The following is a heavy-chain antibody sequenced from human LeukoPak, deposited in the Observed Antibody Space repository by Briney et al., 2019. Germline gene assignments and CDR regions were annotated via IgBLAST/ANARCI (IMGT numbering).Heavy chain of an antibody. V-gene: IGHV3-23*01. J-gene: IGHJ4*02. D-gene: IGHD2-2*01. CDR2: ISGSGGSA. CDR3: AKDAPVNIVVVPAANS. CDR1: GFTFSSYS. Sequence: GSLRLSCAASGFTFSSYSMNWVRQAPGKGLEWVSAISGSGGSAYYADSVKGRFTISRDNSKNTLYLQMNSLRAEDTAVYYCAKDAPVNIVVVPAANSWGQGTLVTVSS.